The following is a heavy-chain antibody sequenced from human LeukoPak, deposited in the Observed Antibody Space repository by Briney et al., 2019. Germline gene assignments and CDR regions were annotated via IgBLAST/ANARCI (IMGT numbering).Heavy chain of an antibody. CDR2: IGTAGDT. Sequence: PGGSLRLSCAASGFTFSSYDMHWVRQATGKGLEWVSAIGTAGDTYYPGSVKGRFTISRENAKNPLYLQMNSLRAGDTAVYYCARDRGRYYMDVWGKGTTVTISS. J-gene: IGHJ6*03. D-gene: IGHD6-25*01. CDR3: ARDRGRYYMDV. CDR1: GFTFSSYD. V-gene: IGHV3-13*01.